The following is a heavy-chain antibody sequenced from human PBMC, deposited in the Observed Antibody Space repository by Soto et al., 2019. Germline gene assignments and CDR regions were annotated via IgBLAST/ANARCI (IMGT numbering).Heavy chain of an antibody. CDR3: AKDATAYSSSWYLVPYYYGMDV. CDR1: GFTFSSYG. CDR2: ISYDGSNK. D-gene: IGHD6-13*01. V-gene: IGHV3-30*18. J-gene: IGHJ6*02. Sequence: PGGSLRLSCAASGFTFSSYGMHWVRQAPGKGLEWVAVISYDGSNKYYADSVKGRFTISRDNSKNTLYLQMNSLRAEDTAVYYCAKDATAYSSSWYLVPYYYGMDVWGQGTTVTASS.